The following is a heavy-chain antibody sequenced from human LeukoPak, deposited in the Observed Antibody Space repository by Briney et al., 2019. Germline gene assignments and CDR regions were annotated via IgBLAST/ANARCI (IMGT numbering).Heavy chain of an antibody. CDR2: INPNSGGT. D-gene: IGHD2-21*01. CDR3: ARGYCGGDCYSHNWFDP. CDR1: GYTFTGYY. J-gene: IGHJ5*02. Sequence: ASAKVSCKASGYTFTGYYMHWVRQAPGQGLEWMGWINPNSGGTNYAQKFQGRVTMTRDTSISTAYMELSRLRSDDTAVYYCARGYCGGDCYSHNWFDPWGQGTLVTVSS. V-gene: IGHV1-2*02.